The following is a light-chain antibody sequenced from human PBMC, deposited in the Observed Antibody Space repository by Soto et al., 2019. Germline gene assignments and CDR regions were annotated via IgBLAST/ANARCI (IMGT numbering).Light chain of an antibody. CDR1: QSLSSSY. CDR2: ATS. V-gene: IGKV3-20*01. CDR3: QQYGTSLWT. J-gene: IGKJ1*01. Sequence: IVLTQSPGTLSLSQGQRATLSCRASQSLSSSYLAWYQQKRGQAPRLLIFATSIRATGIPVRFSGSGSGTDFTLTISRLEPEDFAVYYCQQYGTSLWTFGQGTKVEIK.